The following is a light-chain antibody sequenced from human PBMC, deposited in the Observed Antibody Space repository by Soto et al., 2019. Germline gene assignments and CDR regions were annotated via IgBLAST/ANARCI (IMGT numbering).Light chain of an antibody. Sequence: QSALTQPRSVSGSPGQSVTISCTGTSSDVGGYNYVSGYQQHPGKAPKLMIYDVSKRPSGVPDRFSGSKSGNTASLTISGLQAEDEADYYCCSYAGSYNVVFGGGTKLTVL. J-gene: IGLJ2*01. CDR2: DVS. CDR3: CSYAGSYNVV. V-gene: IGLV2-11*01. CDR1: SSDVGGYNY.